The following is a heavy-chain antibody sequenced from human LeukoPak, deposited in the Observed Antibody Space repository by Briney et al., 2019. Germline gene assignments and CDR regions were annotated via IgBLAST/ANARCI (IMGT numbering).Heavy chain of an antibody. CDR2: IKSKTDGGTT. CDR1: GFTFSNAW. CDR3: TTALRDFWSGSDY. V-gene: IGHV3-15*01. D-gene: IGHD3-3*01. J-gene: IGHJ4*02. Sequence: PGGSLRLSCAASGFTFSNAWMSWVRQAPGKGLEWVGRIKSKTDGGTTDYAAPVKGRFTISRDDSKNTLYLQMNSLKTEDTAVYYCTTALRDFWSGSDYWGQGTLVTVSS.